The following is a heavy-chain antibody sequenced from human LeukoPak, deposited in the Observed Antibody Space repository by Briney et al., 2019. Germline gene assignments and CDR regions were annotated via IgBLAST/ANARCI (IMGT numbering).Heavy chain of an antibody. Sequence: SETLSLTCTVSGGSINGYYWSWIRQPAGKGLEWIGRLYTSGGTDYNPSLKSRVTMSLDTPKNRFSLKLSSVTAADTAVYYCAACSGGSCGIKPYFDYWGQGTLVTVSS. V-gene: IGHV4-4*07. CDR1: GGSINGYY. CDR3: AACSGGSCGIKPYFDY. D-gene: IGHD2-15*01. CDR2: LYTSGGT. J-gene: IGHJ4*02.